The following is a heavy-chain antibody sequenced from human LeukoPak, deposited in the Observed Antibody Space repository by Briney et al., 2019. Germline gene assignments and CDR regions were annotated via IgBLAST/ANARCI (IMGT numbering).Heavy chain of an antibody. V-gene: IGHV4-59*01. Sequence: SETLSLTCTVSGGSITTNYWSWIRQPPGKGLEWIGYRHYSGGANSNPSLRSRVTISIDTSKNQFSLKLNSVTAADTAAYYCARDTFYYGSEVDYDDVFDLWSQGTMVTVSS. D-gene: IGHD3-10*01. CDR2: RHYSGGA. J-gene: IGHJ3*01. CDR3: ARDTFYYGSEVDYDDVFDL. CDR1: GGSITTNY.